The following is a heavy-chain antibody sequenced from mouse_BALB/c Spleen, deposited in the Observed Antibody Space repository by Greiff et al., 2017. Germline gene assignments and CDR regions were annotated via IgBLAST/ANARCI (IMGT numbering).Heavy chain of an antibody. D-gene: IGHD4-1*01. CDR3: ASVTGPYYFDY. V-gene: IGHV5-6*01. CDR2: ISSGGSYT. Sequence: EVQGVESGGDLVKPGGSLKLSCAASGFTFSSYGMSWVRQTPDKRLEWVATISSGGSYTYYPDSVKGRFTISRDNAKNTLYLQMSSLKSEDTAMYYCASVTGPYYFDYWGQGTTLTVSS. CDR1: GFTFSSYG. J-gene: IGHJ2*01.